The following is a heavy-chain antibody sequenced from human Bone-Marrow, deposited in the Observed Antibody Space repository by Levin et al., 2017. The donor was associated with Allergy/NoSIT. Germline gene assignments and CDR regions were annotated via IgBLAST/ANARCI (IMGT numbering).Heavy chain of an antibody. J-gene: IGHJ4*02. D-gene: IGHD5-12*01. CDR2: VGYSGST. CDR1: GGSITRGDW. CDR3: ARIPKWQYYYFDS. Sequence: SETLSLTCFVSGGSITRGDWWSWVRQTPGKGLEWLGEVGYSGSTNYNPSLQSRATLSIDTSKSQFSLQLTSVTAADTAVYYYARIPKWQYYYFDSWGPGTVVTVSS. V-gene: IGHV4-4*02.